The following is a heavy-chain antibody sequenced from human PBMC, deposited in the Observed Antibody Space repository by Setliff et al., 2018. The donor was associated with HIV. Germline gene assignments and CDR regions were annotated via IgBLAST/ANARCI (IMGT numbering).Heavy chain of an antibody. V-gene: IGHV4-61*02. Sequence: SENLSLTCTVSGGSISSGSYYWSWIRQPAGKGLEWIGRIYTSGSTNYNPSLKSRVTISVDTSKNQFSLKLSSVTAADTAVYYCARDRELARHYYYGMDVWGQGTTVTVSS. CDR1: GGSISSGSYY. D-gene: IGHD6-6*01. CDR2: IYTSGST. CDR3: ARDRELARHYYYGMDV. J-gene: IGHJ6*02.